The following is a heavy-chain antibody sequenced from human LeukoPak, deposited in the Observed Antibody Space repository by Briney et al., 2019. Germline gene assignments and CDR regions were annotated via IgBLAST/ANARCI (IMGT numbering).Heavy chain of an antibody. J-gene: IGHJ5*02. Sequence: SETLSLTCTVSGGSISSYYWSWIRQPPGKGLEWIGYIYYSGSTNYNPSLKSRVTISVDTSKNQFSLKLSSVTAADTAVYYCARDRGDYVGNWFDPWGQGTLVTVSS. CDR2: IYYSGST. D-gene: IGHD4-17*01. CDR1: GGSISSYY. CDR3: ARDRGDYVGNWFDP. V-gene: IGHV4-59*12.